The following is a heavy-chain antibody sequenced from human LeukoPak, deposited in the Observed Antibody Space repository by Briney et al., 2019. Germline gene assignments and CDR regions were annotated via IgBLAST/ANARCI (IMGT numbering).Heavy chain of an antibody. CDR1: GFTFSSYT. CDR3: AKGSGPTVTWGAFDY. J-gene: IGHJ4*02. D-gene: IGHD4-11*01. Sequence: GGSLRLSCAASGFTFSSYTMNWVRQAPGKGLEWVSTLSGSGGTTYYADSVKGRFTISRDNSKNTLYLQMNSLRAEDTAVYYCAKGSGPTVTWGAFDYWGQGTLVTVSS. CDR2: LSGSGGTT. V-gene: IGHV3-23*01.